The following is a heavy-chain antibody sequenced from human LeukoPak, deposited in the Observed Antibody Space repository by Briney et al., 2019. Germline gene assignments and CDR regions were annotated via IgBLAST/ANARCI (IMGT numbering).Heavy chain of an antibody. J-gene: IGHJ4*02. CDR3: ARSDYGDSVGPYYFGD. CDR2: IKQDGSEK. V-gene: IGHV3-7*01. CDR1: GFTFSNYW. Sequence: GGSLRLSCAASGFTFSNYWMHWVRQALGKGLEWVAHIKQDGSEKNYVDSVEGRFTISRDNAKNSVYLQMNSLRAEDTAVYYCARSDYGDSVGPYYFGDWGQGTLVTVSS. D-gene: IGHD4-17*01.